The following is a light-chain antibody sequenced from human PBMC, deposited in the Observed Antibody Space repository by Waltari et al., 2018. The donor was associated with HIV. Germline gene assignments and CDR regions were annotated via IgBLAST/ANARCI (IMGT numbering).Light chain of an antibody. CDR3: QEYDSSRRVT. CDR2: GAS. J-gene: IGKJ4*01. Sequence: EVTLPQSPATLSLSPGETTSISCRASHSLTTDFLAWYQQKRGHPPRLLIYGASNRAAGVPDRFSGSGSGTDFLLTIARLEAEDFAIYLCQEYDSSRRVTFGGGTVVDMK. CDR1: HSLTTDF. V-gene: IGKV3-20*01.